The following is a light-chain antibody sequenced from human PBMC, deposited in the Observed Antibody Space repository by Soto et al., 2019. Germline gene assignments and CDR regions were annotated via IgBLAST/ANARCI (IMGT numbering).Light chain of an antibody. J-gene: IGKJ5*01. CDR2: DVF. CDR1: QGISSA. CDR3: QQLETYPLT. Sequence: AIQVTQSPSSLSASVGDTVTITCRASQGISSAFAWYQQKPGKVPRLLIYDVFNLQSGVPSRFSGSGSGTDFTLTISHLQPEDFATYYCQQLETYPLTFGQGTRLEVK. V-gene: IGKV1-13*02.